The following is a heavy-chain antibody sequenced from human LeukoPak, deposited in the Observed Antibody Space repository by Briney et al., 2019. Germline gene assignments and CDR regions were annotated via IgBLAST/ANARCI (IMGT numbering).Heavy chain of an antibody. Sequence: GGSLRLSCAASGFTFSSYDMVWVRQPPGMGLEWGAVIWFDGSTKYYADSVKGRFTISRDNSKNTLYLQMNSLKAEDTAVYYCATGDFDYWGQGTLVTVSS. V-gene: IGHV3-33*01. CDR3: ATGDFDY. D-gene: IGHD3-10*01. CDR2: IWFDGSTK. J-gene: IGHJ4*02. CDR1: GFTFSSYD.